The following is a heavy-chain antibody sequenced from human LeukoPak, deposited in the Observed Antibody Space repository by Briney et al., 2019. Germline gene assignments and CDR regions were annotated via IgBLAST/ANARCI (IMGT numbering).Heavy chain of an antibody. D-gene: IGHD6-19*01. CDR1: GFTFSSYG. CDR2: ISYDGSNK. V-gene: IGHV3-30*18. J-gene: IGHJ4*02. Sequence: GRSLRLSCAASGFTFSSYGMHWVRQAPGKGLEWVAVISYDGSNKYYADSVKGRFTISRDNSKNTLYLQMNSLRAEDTAVYYCAKVLYSSGWYFDYWGQGTLVTVSS. CDR3: AKVLYSSGWYFDY.